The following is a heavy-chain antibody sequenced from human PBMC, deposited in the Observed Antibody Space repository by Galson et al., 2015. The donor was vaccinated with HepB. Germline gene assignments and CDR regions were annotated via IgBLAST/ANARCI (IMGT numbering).Heavy chain of an antibody. CDR3: ARHGNGYADYVSPDY. V-gene: IGHV1-46*01. CDR2: INPSGGST. Sequence: SVKVSCKASGYTFTSYYMHWVRQAPGQGLEWMGIINPSGGSTSYAQKFQGRVTMTRDTSTSTVYMELNSLRDEDTAVYYCARHGNGYADYVSPDYWGQGTLVTVSS. J-gene: IGHJ4*02. CDR1: GYTFTSYY. D-gene: IGHD4-17*01.